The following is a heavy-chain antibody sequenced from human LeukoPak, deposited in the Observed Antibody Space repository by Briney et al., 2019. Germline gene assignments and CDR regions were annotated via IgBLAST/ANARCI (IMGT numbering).Heavy chain of an antibody. V-gene: IGHV3-23*01. D-gene: IGHD2-8*01. CDR1: RFTLSSYW. Sequence: GGSLRLSCVASRFTLSSYWMNWVRQAPGKGLEWVSAISGSGGSTYYADSVKGRFTISRDNSKNTLYLQMNSLRAEDTAVYYCAKDLALISGWFDPWGQGTLVTVSS. CDR2: ISGSGGST. CDR3: AKDLALISGWFDP. J-gene: IGHJ5*02.